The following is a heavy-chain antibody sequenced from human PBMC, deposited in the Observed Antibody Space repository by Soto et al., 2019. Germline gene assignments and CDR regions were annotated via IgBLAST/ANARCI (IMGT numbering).Heavy chain of an antibody. CDR3: ASPKIAFYNWFDP. D-gene: IGHD3-3*02. CDR1: GGSISSYY. Sequence: SETLSLTCSVSGGSISSYYWSWIRQPPGKGLEWIGYIYYSVSTNYNPSLKSRVTISVDTSKNQFSLKLSSVTAADTAVYYCASPKIAFYNWFDPWGQGTLVTVSS. J-gene: IGHJ5*02. CDR2: IYYSVST. V-gene: IGHV4-59*08.